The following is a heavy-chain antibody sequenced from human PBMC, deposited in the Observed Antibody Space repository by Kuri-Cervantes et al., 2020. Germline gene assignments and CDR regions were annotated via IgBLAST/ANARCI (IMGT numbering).Heavy chain of an antibody. CDR2: IWYDGSNK. J-gene: IGHJ4*02. Sequence: GESLKISCAASGFTFSSYGMHWVRQAPGKGLEWVAVIWYDGSNKYYADSVKGRFTTSRDNSKNTLYLQMNSLRAEDTAVYYCARARTYYYDRWGQGTLVTVSS. CDR1: GFTFSSYG. D-gene: IGHD3-22*01. CDR3: ARARTYYYDR. V-gene: IGHV3-33*01.